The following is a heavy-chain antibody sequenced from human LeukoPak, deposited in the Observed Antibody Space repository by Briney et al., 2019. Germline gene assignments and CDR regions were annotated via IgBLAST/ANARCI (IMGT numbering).Heavy chain of an antibody. CDR3: ARVRRYSSGLQDY. J-gene: IGHJ4*02. D-gene: IGHD6-19*01. V-gene: IGHV3-7*01. Sequence: PGGSLRLSCAASGFTFSSYWMSCVRQAPGKGLEWVANKKQDGREKYYVDSVKGRFTISRDNAKNSLYLQMNSLRAEDTAVYYCARVRRYSSGLQDYWGQGTLVTVSS. CDR2: KKQDGREK. CDR1: GFTFSSYW.